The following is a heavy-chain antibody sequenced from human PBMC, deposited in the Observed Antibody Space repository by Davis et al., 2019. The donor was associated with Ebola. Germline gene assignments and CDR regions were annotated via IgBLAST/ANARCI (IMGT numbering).Heavy chain of an antibody. J-gene: IGHJ6*02. CDR2: IHYSGST. V-gene: IGHV4-30-4*01. CDR1: GGSISSGDYY. D-gene: IGHD6-19*01. Sequence: MPSETLSLTCTVSGGSISSGDYYWSWIRQPPGKGLEWIGYIHYSGSTYYNPSLKSRVTISVDTSKNQFSLKLSSVTAADTAVYYCARGRVAGNTRYYYYYGMDVWGQGTTVTVSS. CDR3: ARGRVAGNTRYYYYYGMDV.